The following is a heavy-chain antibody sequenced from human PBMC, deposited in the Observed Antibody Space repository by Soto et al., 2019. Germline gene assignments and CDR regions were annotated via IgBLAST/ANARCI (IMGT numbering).Heavy chain of an antibody. CDR1: GGSISSYY. CDR2: IYYSGST. Sequence: QVQLQESGPGLVKPSETLSLTCTVSGGSISSYYWSWIRQPPGKGLEWIGYIYYSGSTNYNPSLKSRVTNSVDTSKNQFSLKLSSVTAADTAVYYCARRWGATFDYWGQGTLVTVSS. CDR3: ARRWGATFDY. J-gene: IGHJ4*02. V-gene: IGHV4-59*08. D-gene: IGHD1-26*01.